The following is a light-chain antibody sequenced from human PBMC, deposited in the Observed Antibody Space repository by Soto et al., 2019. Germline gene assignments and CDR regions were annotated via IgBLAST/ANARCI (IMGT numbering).Light chain of an antibody. Sequence: EIVMTQSPATLSVSPGERATLSCRASQSISSKVGWYQQKPGQAPRLLIYGASTRATRVPPRFSGSGSGTEFTLTISSLQDEDFAVYYCQQYNIWSSITFGQGARLEIK. CDR2: GAS. CDR3: QQYNIWSSIT. CDR1: QSISSK. V-gene: IGKV3-15*01. J-gene: IGKJ5*01.